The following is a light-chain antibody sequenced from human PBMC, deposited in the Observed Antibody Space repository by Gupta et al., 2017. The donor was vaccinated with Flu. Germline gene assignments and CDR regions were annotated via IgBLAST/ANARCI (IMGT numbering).Light chain of an antibody. CDR2: KAS. J-gene: IGKJ2*03. Sequence: VGDRVTITCRASQSISACLAWYQQKPGKAPKLLIYKASILESGVSSRFSGSGSGTEFTLTISSLQPDDSATYYCQQYNSYSGYSFGQGTKLEIK. CDR1: QSISAC. CDR3: QQYNSYSGYS. V-gene: IGKV1-5*03.